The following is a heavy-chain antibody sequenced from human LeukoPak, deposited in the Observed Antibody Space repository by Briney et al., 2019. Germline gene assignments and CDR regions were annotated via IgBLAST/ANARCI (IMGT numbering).Heavy chain of an antibody. D-gene: IGHD3-10*01. J-gene: IGHJ4*02. CDR2: MNPNSGNT. CDR3: ARGPRITMVRGPPGV. CDR1: GYTFTSYD. V-gene: IGHV1-8*03. Sequence: GASVKVSCKASGYTFTSYDINWVRQATGQGLEWMGWMNPNSGNTGYAQKFQGRVTITRNTSISTAYTELSSLRSEDTAVYYCARGPRITMVRGPPGVWGQGTLVTVSS.